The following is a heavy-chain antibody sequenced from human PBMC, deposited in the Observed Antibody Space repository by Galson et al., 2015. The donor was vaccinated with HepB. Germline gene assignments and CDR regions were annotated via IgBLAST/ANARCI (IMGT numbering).Heavy chain of an antibody. V-gene: IGHV3-33*01. CDR3: ARWVEWELLGEGDYYGMDV. CDR1: GFTFSSYG. Sequence: SLRLSCAASGFTFSSYGMHWVRQAPGKGLEWVAVIWYDGSNKYYADSVKGRFTISRDNAKNSLYLQMNSLRAEDTAVYYCARWVEWELLGEGDYYGMDVWGQGTTVTVSS. D-gene: IGHD1-26*01. CDR2: IWYDGSNK. J-gene: IGHJ6*02.